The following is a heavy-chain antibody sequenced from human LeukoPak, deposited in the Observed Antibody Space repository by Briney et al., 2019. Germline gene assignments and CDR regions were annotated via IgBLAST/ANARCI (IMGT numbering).Heavy chain of an antibody. CDR1: GGSFSGYY. V-gene: IGHV4-34*09. Sequence: SETLSLTCAVYGGSFSGYYWSWIRQPPGKGLEWIGEINHSGSTNYNPSLKSRVTISVDTSKNQFSLKLSSVTAADTAVYYCARGDYGDYEYFQHWGQGTLVAVSS. D-gene: IGHD4-17*01. CDR3: ARGDYGDYEYFQH. CDR2: INHSGST. J-gene: IGHJ1*01.